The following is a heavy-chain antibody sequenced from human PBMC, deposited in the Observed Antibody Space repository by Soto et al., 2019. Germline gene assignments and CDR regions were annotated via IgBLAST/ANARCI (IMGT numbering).Heavy chain of an antibody. CDR2: IIPILGIA. V-gene: IGHV1-69*02. Sequence: QVQLVQSGAEVKKPGSSVKVSCKASGGTFSSYTISWVRQAPGQGLEWMGRIIPILGIANYAQKFQGRVTITADKSTNTAYMELSSLRSEDTAVYYCARADCSSTSCYYYYYGMDVWGQGTTVTVSS. J-gene: IGHJ6*02. CDR3: ARADCSSTSCYYYYYGMDV. D-gene: IGHD2-2*01. CDR1: GGTFSSYT.